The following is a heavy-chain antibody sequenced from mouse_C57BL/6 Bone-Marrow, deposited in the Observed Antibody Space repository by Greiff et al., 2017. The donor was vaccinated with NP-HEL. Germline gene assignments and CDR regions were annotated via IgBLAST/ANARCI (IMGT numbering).Heavy chain of an antibody. Sequence: VQLQQSGPELVKPGASVKISCKASGYAFSSSWMNWVKQRPGKGLEWIGRIYPGDGDTNYNGKFKGKATLTAYKSSSTAYMQLSSLTSEDSAVYFCARGGSCYAKDYWGQGTSVTVSS. CDR1: GYAFSSSW. V-gene: IGHV1-82*01. CDR3: ARGGSCYAKDY. J-gene: IGHJ4*01. CDR2: IYPGDGDT.